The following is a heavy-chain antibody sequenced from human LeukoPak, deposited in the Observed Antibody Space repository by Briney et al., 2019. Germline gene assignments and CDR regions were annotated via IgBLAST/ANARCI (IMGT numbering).Heavy chain of an antibody. Sequence: SETLSLTCTVSGYSISSGYFWGWIRQPPGKGLEWIGTIYHSGSTYYNPSLKSRVTISVDTSKNQFSLKLSSVTAADTAVYYCARDNGAYYLDYWGQGTLVTVSS. V-gene: IGHV4-38-2*02. J-gene: IGHJ4*02. D-gene: IGHD2-8*01. CDR3: ARDNGAYYLDY. CDR1: GYSISSGYF. CDR2: IYHSGST.